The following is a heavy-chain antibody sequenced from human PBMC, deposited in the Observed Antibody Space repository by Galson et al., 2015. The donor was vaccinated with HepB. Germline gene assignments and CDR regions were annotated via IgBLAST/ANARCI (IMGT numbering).Heavy chain of an antibody. CDR1: GFSFNHYA. CDR3: ARVGTTVVTYHSLDV. CDR2: ILFDGSNQ. Sequence: SLRLSCAGSGFSFNHYAMHWVRQAPGKGLEWVAVILFDGSNQHYADSVMGRFSISRDNSKNMLYLQMNSLRAEDTALYFCARVGTTVVTYHSLDVWGQGTLVLVSS. J-gene: IGHJ4*02. V-gene: IGHV3-30*03. D-gene: IGHD1-7*01.